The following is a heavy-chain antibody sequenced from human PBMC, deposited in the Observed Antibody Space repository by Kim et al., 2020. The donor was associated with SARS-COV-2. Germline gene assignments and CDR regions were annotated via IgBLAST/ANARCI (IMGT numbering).Heavy chain of an antibody. CDR2: INHSGST. V-gene: IGHV4-34*01. CDR1: GGSFSGYY. J-gene: IGHJ6*02. CDR3: ATLKSSTYGMDV. Sequence: SETLSLTCAVYGGSFSGYYWSWIRQPPGKGLEWIGEINHSGSTNYNPSLKSRVTISVDTSTNQFPLKLSTVTAADTAVYYCATLKSSTYGMDVWGQGTTVTVSS.